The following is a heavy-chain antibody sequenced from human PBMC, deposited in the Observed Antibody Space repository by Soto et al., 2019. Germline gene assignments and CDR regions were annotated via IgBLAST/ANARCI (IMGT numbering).Heavy chain of an antibody. Sequence: GASVKVSCKASGYTFTGYYMHWVRQAPGQGLEWMGWINPNSGGTNYAQKFQGRVTMTRDTSISTAYMELSRLGSDDTAVYYCARVAPIDYDILTGPFHYWGQGTLVTVSS. D-gene: IGHD3-9*01. V-gene: IGHV1-2*02. CDR1: GYTFTGYY. CDR2: INPNSGGT. J-gene: IGHJ4*02. CDR3: ARVAPIDYDILTGPFHY.